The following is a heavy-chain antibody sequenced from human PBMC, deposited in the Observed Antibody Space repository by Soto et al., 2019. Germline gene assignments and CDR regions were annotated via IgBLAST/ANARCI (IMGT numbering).Heavy chain of an antibody. D-gene: IGHD2-21*01. CDR2: IYYIGSA. Sequence: PSETLSLTCAVSGGSISSYYWSWIRQPPGKGLEWIGYIYYIGSANYNPSLKSRVSISIDTSKNQLSLKLSSVTAADTAVYYCARDQIARPHFDFWGQGILVTVSS. J-gene: IGHJ4*02. CDR1: GGSISSYY. V-gene: IGHV4-59*01. CDR3: ARDQIARPHFDF.